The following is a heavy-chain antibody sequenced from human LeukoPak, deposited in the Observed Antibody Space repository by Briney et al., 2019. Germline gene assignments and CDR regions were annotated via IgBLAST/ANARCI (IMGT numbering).Heavy chain of an antibody. D-gene: IGHD6-13*01. CDR2: LSYDGSNN. Sequence: GGSLRLSCAASGFTFSSYGMHWVRQAPGKGLEWVAVLSYDGSNNYYADSVKGRFTISRDNSKNTLYLQMNSLRAEDTAVYYCAKDYTKRARQQLIRDWGQGTLVTVSS. CDR3: AKDYTKRARQQLIRD. V-gene: IGHV3-30*18. J-gene: IGHJ4*02. CDR1: GFTFSSYG.